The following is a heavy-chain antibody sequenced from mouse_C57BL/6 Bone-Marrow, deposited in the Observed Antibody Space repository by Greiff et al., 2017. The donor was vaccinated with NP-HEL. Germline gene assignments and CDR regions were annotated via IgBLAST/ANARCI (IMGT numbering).Heavy chain of an antibody. J-gene: IGHJ1*03. CDR3: ITTVVGPYWYFDV. Sequence: EVKLMESVAELVRPGASVKLSCTASGFNIKNTYMHWVKQRPEQGLEWIGRIDPANGNTKYAPKFRGKATITADTSSNTAYLQLSSLTSEDTAIYYCITTVVGPYWYFDVWGTGTTVTVSS. V-gene: IGHV14-3*01. CDR2: IDPANGNT. CDR1: GFNIKNTY. D-gene: IGHD1-1*01.